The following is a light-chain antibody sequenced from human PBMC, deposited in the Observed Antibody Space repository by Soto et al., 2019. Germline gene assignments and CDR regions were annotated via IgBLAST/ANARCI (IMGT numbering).Light chain of an antibody. CDR3: SSYTSSSREV. V-gene: IGLV2-14*01. CDR2: DVS. J-gene: IGLJ1*01. CDR1: SSDVGGYNY. Sequence: QSALTQPASVSGSPGQSITISCTGISSDVGGYNYVSWYQQHPGKAPKLMIYDVSNRPSGVSNRFSGSKSGNTASLTISGLQAEDEADYYCSSYTSSSREVFGTGTKLTVL.